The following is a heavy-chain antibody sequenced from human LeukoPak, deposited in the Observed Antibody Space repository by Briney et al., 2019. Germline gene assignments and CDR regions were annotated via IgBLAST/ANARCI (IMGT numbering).Heavy chain of an antibody. J-gene: IGHJ5*02. CDR3: ARAAAHYYGSGSRNWFDP. Sequence: GGSLRLSCAASGFTFSASDMNWVRQTPGKGLEWVSSISSSSSYIYYADSVKGRFSISRDNAKKSLYLQMNSLRAEDTAVYYCARAAAHYYGSGSRNWFDPWGQGTLVTVSS. CDR1: GFTFSASD. D-gene: IGHD3-10*01. CDR2: ISSSSSYI. V-gene: IGHV3-21*01.